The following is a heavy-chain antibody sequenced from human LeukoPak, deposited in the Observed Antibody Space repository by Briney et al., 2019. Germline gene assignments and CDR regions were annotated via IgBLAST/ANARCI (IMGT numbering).Heavy chain of an antibody. J-gene: IGHJ6*03. Sequence: GGSLRLSCAASGFTFSSYSMNWVRQAPGKGLEWVSSISSSSSYIYYVDSVKGRFTISRDNAKNSLYLQMNSLRAEDTAVYYCARDGYYDILTGYYWSYYYMDVWGKGTTVTISS. D-gene: IGHD3-9*01. V-gene: IGHV3-21*01. CDR3: ARDGYYDILTGYYWSYYYMDV. CDR2: ISSSSSYI. CDR1: GFTFSSYS.